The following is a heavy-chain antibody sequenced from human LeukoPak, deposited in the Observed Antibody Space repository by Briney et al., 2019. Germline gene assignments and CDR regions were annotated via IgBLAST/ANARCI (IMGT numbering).Heavy chain of an antibody. V-gene: IGHV3-23*01. CDR1: GFTFKTYA. D-gene: IGHD2-21*02. Sequence: PGGSLRLSCAASGFTFKTYAMSWVRQAPGKGLEWVSAISGSGGSPYYADSVKGRFTISRDNSKNTLYLQMSSLRADDTAVYYCAKDTTFCGGDCPSRGDYWGQGILVTVSS. J-gene: IGHJ4*02. CDR3: AKDTTFCGGDCPSRGDY. CDR2: ISGSGGSP.